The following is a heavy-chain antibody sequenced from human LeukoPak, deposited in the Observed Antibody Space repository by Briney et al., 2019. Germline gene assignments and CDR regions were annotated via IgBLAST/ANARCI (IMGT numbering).Heavy chain of an antibody. V-gene: IGHV4-39*01. CDR1: GGSISSYY. J-gene: IGHJ4*02. Sequence: SETLSLTCTVSGGSISSYYWGWIRQPPGKGLEWIGSIYYSGSTYYNPSLKSRVTISVDTSKNQFSLKLSSVTAADTAVYYCARHITTLLRYFDWLSKGYFDYWGQGTLVTVSS. CDR3: ARHITTLLRYFDWLSKGYFDY. CDR2: IYYSGST. D-gene: IGHD3-9*01.